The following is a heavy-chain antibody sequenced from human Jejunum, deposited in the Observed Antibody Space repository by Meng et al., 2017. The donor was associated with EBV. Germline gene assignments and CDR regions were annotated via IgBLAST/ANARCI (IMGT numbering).Heavy chain of an antibody. V-gene: IGHV4-30-4*01. Sequence: QVQFQGPGPGLVKPSQILAPTCAVSGGSISSGGYHWTWIRQSPGKGLEWIGNTYYNGSPQYNPSLKSRVMISQDTSKNQVSLNLSSVTAADTAVYYCARAAYHDSTSYYFDQWGQGTLVTVSS. J-gene: IGHJ4*02. CDR3: ARAAYHDSTSYYFDQ. CDR1: GGSISSGGYH. CDR2: TYYNGSP. D-gene: IGHD3-22*01.